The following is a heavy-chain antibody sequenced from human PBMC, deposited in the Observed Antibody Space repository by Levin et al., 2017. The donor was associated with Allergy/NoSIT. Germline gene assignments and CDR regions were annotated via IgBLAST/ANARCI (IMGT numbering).Heavy chain of an antibody. CDR2: ISSGGVTK. J-gene: IGHJ4*02. V-gene: IGHV3-48*02. CDR1: GFIFTTYS. D-gene: IGHD6-19*01. Sequence: PGGSLRLSCVASGFIFTTYSMNWVRQAPGKGLEWISYISSGGVTKQYADSVKGRFTISRDNAKNSLYLQMNSLRDEDTAVYYCARVRDSYGSGWYGDYWGQGTLVTVSS. CDR3: ARVRDSYGSGWYGDY.